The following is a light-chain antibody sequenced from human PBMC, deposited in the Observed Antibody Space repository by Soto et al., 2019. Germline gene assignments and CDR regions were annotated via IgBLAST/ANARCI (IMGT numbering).Light chain of an antibody. J-gene: IGLJ1*01. CDR2: TNS. CDR1: SSSIGSNS. V-gene: IGLV1-44*01. Sequence: QSVLTQPPSASGTPGQRVTISCSGSSSSIGSNSVNWYQQLPRTAPKDLIYTNSQRPSGVPDRFSGSKSGTSASLAISGLQPEDEADYYCAAWDGRLNVYVFGTGTKLTVL. CDR3: AAWDGRLNVYV.